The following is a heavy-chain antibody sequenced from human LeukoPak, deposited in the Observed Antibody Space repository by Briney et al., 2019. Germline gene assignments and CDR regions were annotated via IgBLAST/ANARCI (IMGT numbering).Heavy chain of an antibody. J-gene: IGHJ1*01. CDR2: INAGNGNT. Sequence: ASVKVSCKASGYTFTSYAMHWVRQAPGQRLEWMGWINAGNGNTKYSQKFQGRVTITADKSTSTAYMELSSLRSEDTAVYYCASVAAGTSWPEYFQHWGQGTLVTVSS. V-gene: IGHV1-3*01. D-gene: IGHD6-13*01. CDR1: GYTFTSYA. CDR3: ASVAAGTSWPEYFQH.